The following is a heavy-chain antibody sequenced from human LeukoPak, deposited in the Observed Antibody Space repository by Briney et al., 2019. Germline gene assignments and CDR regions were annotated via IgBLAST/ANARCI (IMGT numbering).Heavy chain of an antibody. V-gene: IGHV4-4*07. J-gene: IGHJ4*02. CDR3: ARAVSGRFDY. D-gene: IGHD5/OR15-5a*01. Sequence: PSETLSLTCTVSGGSINSYSWSWIRQPAGKGLEWIGRIHSSGSTNYNASLIGRVTMSIDTSKNQFSVRLSSVTAADTAVYYCARAVSGRFDYWGQGTLVTVSS. CDR1: GGSINSYS. CDR2: IHSSGST.